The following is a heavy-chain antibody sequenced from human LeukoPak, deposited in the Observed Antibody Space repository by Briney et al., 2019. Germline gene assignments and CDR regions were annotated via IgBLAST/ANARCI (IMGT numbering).Heavy chain of an antibody. J-gene: IGHJ4*02. V-gene: IGHV1-69*01. CDR3: ARGSRDCTNGVCVFYFDY. CDR1: GGTFSSYA. D-gene: IGHD2-8*01. Sequence: SVKVSCKASGGTFSSYAISWVRQAPGQGLEWMGGIIPIFGTANYAQKFQGRVTITADESTSTAYMELSSLRSEDTVVYYCARGSRDCTNGVCVFYFDYWGQGTLVTVSS. CDR2: IIPIFGTA.